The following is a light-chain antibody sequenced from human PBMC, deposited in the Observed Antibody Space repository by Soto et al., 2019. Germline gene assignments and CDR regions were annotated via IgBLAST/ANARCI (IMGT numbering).Light chain of an antibody. J-gene: IGKJ1*01. CDR2: WAS. CDR3: QQFGASLTWT. Sequence: DIVMTQSPDSLTVSLGERATINCKSSQSVLFSSNNKNYLAWYQQKPGQPPKLLIYWASTRESGVPARFSGSGSGTDFTLTISRLEPEDFAVYYCQQFGASLTWTVGQGTKVDI. V-gene: IGKV4-1*01. CDR1: QSVLFSSNNKNY.